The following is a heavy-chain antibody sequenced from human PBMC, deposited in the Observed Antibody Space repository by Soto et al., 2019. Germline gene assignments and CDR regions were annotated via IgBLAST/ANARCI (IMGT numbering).Heavy chain of an antibody. V-gene: IGHV3-7*01. D-gene: IGHD1-1*01. Sequence: VHLEESGGGLVQPGGSLRLSCAASGFTFSSYWMNWVRQAPGKGLEWVAKINQDGNEDNLLDFVKGRFTISRHNAKNSLFLQMNSLRVDDTAVYYCARTGDGHHAFLDYWGQGALVSVSS. CDR1: GFTFSSYW. CDR3: ARTGDGHHAFLDY. CDR2: INQDGNED. J-gene: IGHJ4*02.